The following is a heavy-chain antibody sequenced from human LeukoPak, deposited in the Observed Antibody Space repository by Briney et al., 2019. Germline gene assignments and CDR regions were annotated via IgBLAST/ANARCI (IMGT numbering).Heavy chain of an antibody. D-gene: IGHD3-9*01. CDR2: ISYDGSNK. CDR1: GFTFNTYA. CDR3: ARGPIPEYYDILYGMDV. J-gene: IGHJ6*02. Sequence: PGGSLRLSCAASGFTFNTYAMHWVRQAPGKGLEWVAVISYDGSNKYYADSVKGRFTISRDNSKNTLYLQMNSLRAEDTAVYYCARGPIPEYYDILYGMDVWGQGTTVTVSS. V-gene: IGHV3-30-3*01.